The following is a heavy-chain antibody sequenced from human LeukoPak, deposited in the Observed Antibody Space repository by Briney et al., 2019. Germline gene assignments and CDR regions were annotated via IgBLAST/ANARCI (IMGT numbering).Heavy chain of an antibody. CDR2: INPNSGGT. J-gene: IGHJ6*02. CDR1: GYTFTGYY. D-gene: IGHD5-18*01. V-gene: IGHV1-2*02. Sequence: ASAKVSCKASGYTFTGYYMHWVRQAPGQGLEWMGWINPNSGGTNYAQKFQGRVTMTRDTSISTAYMELSRLRSDDTAVYYCAREASYGSYYYGMDVWGQGTTVTVSS. CDR3: AREASYGSYYYGMDV.